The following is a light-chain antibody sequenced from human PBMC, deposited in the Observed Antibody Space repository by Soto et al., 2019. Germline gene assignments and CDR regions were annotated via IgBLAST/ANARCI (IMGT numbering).Light chain of an antibody. CDR3: SSYTSSICV. CDR1: SSDVGGYNY. CDR2: EVS. J-gene: IGLJ1*01. V-gene: IGLV2-14*01. Sequence: QSVLTQPASVSGSPGQSITISCTGTSSDVGGYNYVSWYQQHPGKAPKLMIYEVSNRPSGVSNRFSGSKSGNTASLTISGLQAEDEADYYCSSYTSSICVFGTGTKVTVL.